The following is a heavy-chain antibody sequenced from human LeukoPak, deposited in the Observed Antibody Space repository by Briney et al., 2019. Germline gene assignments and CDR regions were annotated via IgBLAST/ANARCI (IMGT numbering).Heavy chain of an antibody. J-gene: IGHJ3*02. V-gene: IGHV4-30-2*01. D-gene: IGHD6-13*01. CDR3: ARASTSWTGAFDI. CDR1: GGAISSAGFS. Sequence: PSETLSLTCAVSGGAISSAGFSWSWIRQPPGEGLEWIGYIYHSGSTSYNPSLKSRVTISVDLSKNQFSLKLNSVTAADTAVYYCARASTSWTGAFDIWGHGTMVTVSS. CDR2: IYHSGST.